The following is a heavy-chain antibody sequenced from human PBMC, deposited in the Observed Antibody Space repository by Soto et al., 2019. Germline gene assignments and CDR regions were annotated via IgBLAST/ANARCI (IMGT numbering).Heavy chain of an antibody. J-gene: IGHJ4*02. CDR1: GYTFTSYN. Sequence: QVQLVQSGAEVKKPGASVKISCKASGYTFTSYNMHWVRQAPGQGIEWMGIINPSGGSTNYAQKLRVRVAMTRDPSTSTVYIELNSLRSENTAVYYCAIPPYPWCINAVCYPLDYWGQGTLVTVSS. CDR3: AIPPYPWCINAVCYPLDY. V-gene: IGHV1-46*01. D-gene: IGHD2-8*01. CDR2: INPSGGST.